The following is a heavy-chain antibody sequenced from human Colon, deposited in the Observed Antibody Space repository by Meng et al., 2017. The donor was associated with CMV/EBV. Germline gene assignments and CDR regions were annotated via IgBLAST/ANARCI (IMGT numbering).Heavy chain of an antibody. CDR3: ARVGGSGLNWLDP. Sequence: KASGYTFTNYGISWVRQAPGQGLEWMGWISAYNGHTNYPQKFQGRVTMTTDTSTSTAYMEVGSLRSDDTAVYYCARVGGSGLNWLDPWSQGTLVTVSS. J-gene: IGHJ5*02. CDR2: ISAYNGHT. CDR1: GYTFTNYG. V-gene: IGHV1-18*01. D-gene: IGHD3-10*01.